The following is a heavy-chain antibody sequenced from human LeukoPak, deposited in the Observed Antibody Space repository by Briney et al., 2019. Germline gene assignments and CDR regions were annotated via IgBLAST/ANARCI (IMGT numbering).Heavy chain of an antibody. CDR1: GFTLSSYA. V-gene: IGHV3-64D*06. J-gene: IGHJ4*02. Sequence: PGGSLRLSCSASGFTLSSYAMHWVRQAPGKGLEYVSAISSNGGSTYYADSVKGRFTISRDNSKNTLYLQMSSLRAEDTAVYYCVKERGYCSGGSCYFDYWGQGTLVTVSS. CDR2: ISSNGGST. CDR3: VKERGYCSGGSCYFDY. D-gene: IGHD2-15*01.